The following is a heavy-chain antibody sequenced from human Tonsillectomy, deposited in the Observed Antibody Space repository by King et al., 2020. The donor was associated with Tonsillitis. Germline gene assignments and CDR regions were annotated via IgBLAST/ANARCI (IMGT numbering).Heavy chain of an antibody. CDR2: IYTRGST. D-gene: IGHD3-10*01. J-gene: IGHJ6*03. CDR3: AREVGDGRSSYYYSFYMDV. Sequence: VQLQESGPGLVKPSQTLSLTCTVSVASISSGHSYWTWVRQTAGKGLEWIGRIYTRGSTNYNPSLKSRVSMSLDTSDNQFSLNLTSVSAADTAVYFFAREVGDGRSSYYYSFYMDVWGKGTTVTVSS. V-gene: IGHV4-61*02. CDR1: VASISSGHSY.